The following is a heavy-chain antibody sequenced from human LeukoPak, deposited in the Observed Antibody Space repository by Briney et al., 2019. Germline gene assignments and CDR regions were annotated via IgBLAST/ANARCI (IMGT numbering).Heavy chain of an antibody. J-gene: IGHJ5*02. CDR2: IYYSGTT. CDR3: ARHISTSWFDP. CDR1: GGSISSSSYY. D-gene: IGHD5/OR15-5a*01. V-gene: IGHV4-39*07. Sequence: SETLSLTCTVSGGSISSSSYYWGWVRQPPGKGLEWTGTIYYSGTTYYNPSLKSRVTISIDTSKNQFSLKLSSVTAADTAVYYCARHISTSWFDPWGQGTLVTVSS.